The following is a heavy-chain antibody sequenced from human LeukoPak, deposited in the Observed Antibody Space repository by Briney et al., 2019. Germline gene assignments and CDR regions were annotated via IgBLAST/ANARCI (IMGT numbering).Heavy chain of an antibody. CDR2: ISYDGSNK. Sequence: SCKASGGTFSSYAMHWVRQAPGKGLEWVAVISYDGSNKYYADSVKGRFTISRDNSKNTLYLQMNSLRAEDTAVYYCARGVIGVNYFDYWGQGTLVTVSS. D-gene: IGHD3-16*02. CDR3: ARGVIGVNYFDY. J-gene: IGHJ4*02. V-gene: IGHV3-30-3*01. CDR1: GGTFSSYA.